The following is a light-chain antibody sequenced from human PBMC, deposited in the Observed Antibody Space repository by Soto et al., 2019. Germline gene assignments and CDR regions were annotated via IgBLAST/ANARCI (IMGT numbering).Light chain of an antibody. CDR3: CSSAPESTYV. CDR2: KGI. V-gene: IGLV2-23*01. Sequence: QSALAQPASVSGSPGQSITISCTGTSSDVGAYGSVSWYQQHPHKAPQLIIYKGIQRPSGVSNRFSGSTSGNAASLTISGLQADDEAYYFCCSSAPESTYVFGTGTKVTVL. CDR1: SSDVGAYGS. J-gene: IGLJ1*01.